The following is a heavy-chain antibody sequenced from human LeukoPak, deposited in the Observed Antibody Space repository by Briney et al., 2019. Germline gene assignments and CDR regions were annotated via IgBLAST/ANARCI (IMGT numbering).Heavy chain of an antibody. Sequence: GGSLRLSCAASGFTFSSYVMHWVRQAPGKGLEWVAVIWYDGSNKYYVDSVKGRFTISRDNSKNTLFLQMNSLRAEDTAVYYCARDYGGSYWGQGTLVTVSS. CDR1: GFTFSSYV. V-gene: IGHV3-33*01. D-gene: IGHD1-26*01. J-gene: IGHJ4*02. CDR3: ARDYGGSY. CDR2: IWYDGSNK.